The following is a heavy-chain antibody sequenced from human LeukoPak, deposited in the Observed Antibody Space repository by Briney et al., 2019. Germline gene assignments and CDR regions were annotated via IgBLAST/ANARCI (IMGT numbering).Heavy chain of an antibody. CDR1: GGSISSGGYY. J-gene: IGHJ4*02. CDR2: IYHSGST. V-gene: IGHV4-30-2*01. Sequence: PSQTLSLTCTVSGGSISSGGYYWSWIRQPPGKGLEWIGYIYHSGSTYYNPSLKSRVTISVDRSKNQFSLKLSSVTAADTAVYYCARGGEQTMVRGVIIPVLFDYWGQGTLVTVSS. CDR3: ARGGEQTMVRGVIIPVLFDY. D-gene: IGHD3-10*01.